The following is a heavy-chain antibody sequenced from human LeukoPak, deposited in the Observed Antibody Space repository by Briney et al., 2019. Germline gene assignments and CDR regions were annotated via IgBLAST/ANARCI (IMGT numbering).Heavy chain of an antibody. CDR2: ISTYNGNT. CDR3: ARDDPRYYGSGIGFDP. D-gene: IGHD3-10*01. CDR1: GYRSPNYG. Sequence: GASVKVSCKASGYRSPNYGINWVRQAPGQGLEWMGRISTYNGNTDYSQKLQGRVTMTTDTSTSTAYMELRSLRSDDTAVYYCARDDPRYYGSGIGFDPWGQGTLVTVSS. J-gene: IGHJ5*02. V-gene: IGHV1-18*01.